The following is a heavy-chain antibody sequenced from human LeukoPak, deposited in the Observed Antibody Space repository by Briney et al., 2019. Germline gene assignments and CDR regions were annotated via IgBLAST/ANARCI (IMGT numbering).Heavy chain of an antibody. CDR2: TYYRSKWYN. V-gene: IGHV6-1*01. CDR3: ARATYSSSWYSDWFDP. D-gene: IGHD6-13*01. CDR1: GDSVSSNSAA. J-gene: IGHJ5*02. Sequence: SQTLSLTCAISGDSVSSNSAAWNWIRQSPSRGLEWLGRTYYRSKWYNDYAVSVKSRITINPDTSKNQFSLQLNSVTPEDTAVYYCARATYSSSWYSDWFDPWGQGTLVTVSS.